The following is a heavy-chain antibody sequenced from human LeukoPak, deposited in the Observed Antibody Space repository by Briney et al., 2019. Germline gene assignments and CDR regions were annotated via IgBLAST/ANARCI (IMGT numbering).Heavy chain of an antibody. V-gene: IGHV1-46*01. Sequence: ASVKVSCKASGYTFTSYYMHWVRQAPGQGLEWMGIINPSGGSTSYAQKFQGRVTMTRDTSTSTVYMELSSLRSEDTAVYYCARDPYYYDSSGTLFDYWGQGTLVTVSS. CDR2: INPSGGST. J-gene: IGHJ4*02. CDR1: GYTFTSYY. D-gene: IGHD3-22*01. CDR3: ARDPYYYDSSGTLFDY.